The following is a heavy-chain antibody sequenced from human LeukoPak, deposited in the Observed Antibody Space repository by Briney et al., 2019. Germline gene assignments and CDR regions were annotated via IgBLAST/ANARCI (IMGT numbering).Heavy chain of an antibody. CDR2: INAGNGNT. J-gene: IGHJ5*02. V-gene: IGHV1-3*01. D-gene: IGHD3-22*01. Sequence: ASVKVSCKASGYTFTNYAMHWVRQAPGQRLEWMGWINAGNGNTKYSQKFQGRVTITRDTSASTAYMELSSLRSEDTAVYYCARLTYYYDSSGQNWFDPWGQGTLVTVSS. CDR1: GYTFTNYA. CDR3: ARLTYYYDSSGQNWFDP.